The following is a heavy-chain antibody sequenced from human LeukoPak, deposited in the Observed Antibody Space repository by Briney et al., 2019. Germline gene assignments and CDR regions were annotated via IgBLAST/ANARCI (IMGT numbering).Heavy chain of an antibody. CDR2: IAYDGTYK. Sequence: TGGSLRLSCAASGFTFSNYAMHWVRQAPGKGLEWVAVIAYDGTYKRSADSVRGRFTISRDNSKDTPYLQMTSLRTEDTAVYYCATDIAVAGTYYYYGMDVWGQGTTVTVSS. CDR3: ATDIAVAGTYYYYGMDV. D-gene: IGHD6-19*01. V-gene: IGHV3-30-3*01. CDR1: GFTFSNYA. J-gene: IGHJ6*02.